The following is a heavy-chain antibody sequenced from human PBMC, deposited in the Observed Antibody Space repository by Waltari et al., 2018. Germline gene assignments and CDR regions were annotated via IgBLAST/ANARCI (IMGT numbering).Heavy chain of an antibody. Sequence: QVQLQESGPGLVKPSETLSLTCTVSGGSISSYYWSWIRQPPGKGLEWIGYIYYSGSTSYNPSLKSRVTISVDTSKNQFSLKLSSVTAADTAVYYCARGSRRGYDSSVPGWFDPWGQGTLVTVSS. V-gene: IGHV4-59*01. CDR3: ARGSRRGYDSSVPGWFDP. CDR2: IYYSGST. D-gene: IGHD3-22*01. CDR1: GGSISSYY. J-gene: IGHJ5*02.